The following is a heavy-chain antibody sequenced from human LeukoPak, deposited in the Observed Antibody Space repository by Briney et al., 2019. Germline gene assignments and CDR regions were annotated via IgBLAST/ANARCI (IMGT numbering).Heavy chain of an antibody. CDR3: ASSFDYYDSSGYPY. Sequence: PSQTLSLTCTVSGGSISSGDYYWGWVRQPPGRGLEWIGYIYYSGSTYYNPSLKSRVTISVDTSKNQFSLKLSSVTAADTAVYYCASSFDYYDSSGYPYWGQGTLVTVSS. V-gene: IGHV4-30-4*01. CDR2: IYYSGST. D-gene: IGHD3-22*01. J-gene: IGHJ4*02. CDR1: GGSISSGDYY.